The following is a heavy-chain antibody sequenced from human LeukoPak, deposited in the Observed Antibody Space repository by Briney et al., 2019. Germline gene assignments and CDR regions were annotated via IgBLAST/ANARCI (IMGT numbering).Heavy chain of an antibody. Sequence: WVRQAPGKGLEWLGRLKSKVDGGAADYAAPVRGRFTISRDDSKEIFYLQMRSLNTEDTAVYYCTTDHDYTKGFDPWGQGTLVTVSS. D-gene: IGHD4-11*01. CDR3: TTDHDYTKGFDP. J-gene: IGHJ5*02. V-gene: IGHV3-15*01. CDR2: LKSKVDGGAA.